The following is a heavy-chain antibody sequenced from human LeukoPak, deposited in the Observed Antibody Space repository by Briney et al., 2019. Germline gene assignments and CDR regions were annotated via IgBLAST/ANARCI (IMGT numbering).Heavy chain of an antibody. CDR2: IYTSGST. D-gene: IGHD3-10*01. J-gene: IGHJ4*02. CDR3: ARLNLRYYYSSGPNDY. Sequence: SETLSLTCTVSGGSISSGSYYWSWIRQPAGKGLEWIGRIYTSGSTNYNPSLKSRLTISVDTSKNQFSLKLSSVTAADSAVYYCARLNLRYYYSSGPNDYWSQGTLVTVSS. CDR1: GGSISSGSYY. V-gene: IGHV4-61*02.